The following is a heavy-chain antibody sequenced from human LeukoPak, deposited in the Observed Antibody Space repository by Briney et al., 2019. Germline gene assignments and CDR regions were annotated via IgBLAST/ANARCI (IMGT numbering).Heavy chain of an antibody. CDR1: GFTFSSFG. V-gene: IGHV3-30*18. J-gene: IGHJ4*02. Sequence: GGSLRLSCAASGFTFSSFGMHWVRQAPGKGLEWVAGISSDGVNKYSADSVKGRFTISRDNSKNTLYLQMNRLRAADTAVYYCAKGQNYYDGSVYYSPDYWGQGAPVTVSS. CDR3: AKGQNYYDGSVYYSPDY. D-gene: IGHD3-22*01. CDR2: ISSDGVNK.